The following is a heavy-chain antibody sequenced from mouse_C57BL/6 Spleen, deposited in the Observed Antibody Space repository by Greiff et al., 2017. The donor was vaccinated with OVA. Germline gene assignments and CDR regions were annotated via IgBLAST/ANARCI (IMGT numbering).Heavy chain of an antibody. D-gene: IGHD2-3*01. CDR2: ISSGGDYI. Sequence: EVKLVESGEGLVKPGGSLKLSCAASGFTFSSYAMSWVRQTPEKRLEWVAYISSGGDYIYYADTVKGRFTISRDNARNTLYLQMSSLKSEDTAMYYCTRDDGYYPGYYAMDYWGQGTSVTVSS. CDR1: GFTFSSYA. CDR3: TRDDGYYPGYYAMDY. J-gene: IGHJ4*01. V-gene: IGHV5-9-1*02.